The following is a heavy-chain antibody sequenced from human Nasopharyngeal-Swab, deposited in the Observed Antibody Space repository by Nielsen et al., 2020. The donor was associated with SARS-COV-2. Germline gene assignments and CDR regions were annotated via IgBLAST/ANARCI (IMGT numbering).Heavy chain of an antibody. CDR2: ISGSGGST. CDR3: AKDPFTMIVGGDY. J-gene: IGHJ4*02. Sequence: ETLSLTCTVSGGSVSSGGYYWSWVRQAPGKGLEWVSAISGSGGSTYYADSVKGRFTISRDNSKNTLYLQMNSLRAEDTAVYYCAKDPFTMIVGGDYWGQGTLVTVSS. V-gene: IGHV3-23*01. D-gene: IGHD3-22*01. CDR1: GGSVSSGGYY.